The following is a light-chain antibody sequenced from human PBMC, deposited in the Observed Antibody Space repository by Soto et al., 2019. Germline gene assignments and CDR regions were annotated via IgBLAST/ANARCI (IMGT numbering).Light chain of an antibody. V-gene: IGKV1-5*01. J-gene: IGKJ1*01. Sequence: DIQRTQSPSTLSASVGDRVTITCRASQSIRTWLAWYQQKPGKAPKLLIYDASSLKSGVPSRFSGGGSGTEFTLTISSLQPDDFTTYYCQQYNTNPWTFGQGTKVDIK. CDR2: DAS. CDR1: QSIRTW. CDR3: QQYNTNPWT.